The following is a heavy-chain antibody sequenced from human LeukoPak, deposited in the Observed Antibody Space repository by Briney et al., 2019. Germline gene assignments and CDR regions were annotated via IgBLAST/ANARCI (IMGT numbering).Heavy chain of an antibody. CDR2: INHSGST. J-gene: IGHJ5*02. V-gene: IGHV4-34*01. CDR1: GGSFSGYY. D-gene: IGHD4-23*01. Sequence: SETLSLTCAVYGGSFSGYYWGWIRQPPGKGLEWIGEINHSGSTNYNPSLKSRVTISVDTSKNQFSLKLSSVTAADTAVYYCARGLYGGNSGWFDPWGQGTLVTVSS. CDR3: ARGLYGGNSGWFDP.